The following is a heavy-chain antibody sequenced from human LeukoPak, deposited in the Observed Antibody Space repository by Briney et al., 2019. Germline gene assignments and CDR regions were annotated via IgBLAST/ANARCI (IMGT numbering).Heavy chain of an antibody. V-gene: IGHV3-30*04. Sequence: GTSLRLSCTASGFTLSAYALHWVRQAPGKGLEWVAVISHDESNYYYAESVKGRFSISRDDSKNTSVLQMNSLTTEDAGVYYCARARTGSYYSPFEYWGPGTLVTVSS. D-gene: IGHD1-26*01. CDR1: GFTLSAYA. J-gene: IGHJ1*01. CDR3: ARARTGSYYSPFEY. CDR2: ISHDESNY.